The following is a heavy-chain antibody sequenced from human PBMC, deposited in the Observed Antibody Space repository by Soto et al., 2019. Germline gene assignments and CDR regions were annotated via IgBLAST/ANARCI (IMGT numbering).Heavy chain of an antibody. D-gene: IGHD2-15*01. Sequence: GGSLRLSCAASGFTFSSYAMSWVRQAPGKGLEWVSAISGSGGSTYYADSVKGRFTISRDNSKNTLYLQMNSLRAEDTAVYYCAKERRYCSGGSCRSSLYYFDYWGQGTLVTVSS. CDR1: GFTFSSYA. CDR2: ISGSGGST. CDR3: AKERRYCSGGSCRSSLYYFDY. V-gene: IGHV3-23*01. J-gene: IGHJ4*02.